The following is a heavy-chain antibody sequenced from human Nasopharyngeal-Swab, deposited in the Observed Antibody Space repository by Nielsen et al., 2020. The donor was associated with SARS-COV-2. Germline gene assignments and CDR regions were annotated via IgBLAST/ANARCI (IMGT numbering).Heavy chain of an antibody. V-gene: IGHV3-66*01. CDR3: ARGSTVSSYYHYMDV. D-gene: IGHD2-2*01. Sequence: GESLKISCAASGFTVSSNYMHWVRQAPGEGLEWDSAFYSGGTTYYTDSVKGRVTISRDNSNNTVYLQMNSLRAEDTAVYYCARGSTVSSYYHYMDVWGKGTTVTVSS. CDR2: FYSGGTT. J-gene: IGHJ6*03. CDR1: GFTVSSNY.